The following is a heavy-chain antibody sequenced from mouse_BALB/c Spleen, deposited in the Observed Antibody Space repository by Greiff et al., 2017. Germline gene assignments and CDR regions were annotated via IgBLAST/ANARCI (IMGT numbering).Heavy chain of an antibody. Sequence: QVQLKESGAELVRPGSSVKISCKASGYAFSSYWMNWVKQRPGQGLEWIGQIYPGDGDTNYNGKFKGKATLTADKSYSTAYMQLSSLTSEDSAVYFCAREDVDAMDYWGQGSSVSGPS. V-gene: IGHV1-80*01. CDR1: GYAFSSYW. J-gene: IGHJ4*01. CDR2: IYPGDGDT. CDR3: AREDVDAMDY.